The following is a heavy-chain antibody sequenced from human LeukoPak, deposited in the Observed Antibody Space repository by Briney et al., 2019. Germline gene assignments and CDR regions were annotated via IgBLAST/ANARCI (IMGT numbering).Heavy chain of an antibody. D-gene: IGHD5-18*01. Sequence: SETLSLTCTVSGGSVSSGSYYWGWIRQPPGRGLEWIGYIYYSGSTNYNPSLKSRVTVSVDTSKNQFSLKLSSVTAADTAMYYCARDGGYSYDLDYWGQGTLVTVSS. CDR3: ARDGGYSYDLDY. CDR1: GGSVSSGSYY. CDR2: IYYSGST. J-gene: IGHJ4*02. V-gene: IGHV4-61*01.